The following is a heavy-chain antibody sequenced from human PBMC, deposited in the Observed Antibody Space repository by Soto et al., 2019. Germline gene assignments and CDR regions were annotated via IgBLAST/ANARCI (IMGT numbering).Heavy chain of an antibody. CDR2: ISSSSSTI. Sequence: GGSLRLSCAASGFTFSSYDMNWVRQAPGKGLEWVSYISSSSSTIYYADSVKGRFTISRDNAKNSLYLQMNSLRAEDTAVYYCAGHGGQSLNWSAPWGQGILVTVSS. CDR1: GFTFSSYD. J-gene: IGHJ5*02. D-gene: IGHD6-19*01. CDR3: AGHGGQSLNWSAP. V-gene: IGHV3-48*01.